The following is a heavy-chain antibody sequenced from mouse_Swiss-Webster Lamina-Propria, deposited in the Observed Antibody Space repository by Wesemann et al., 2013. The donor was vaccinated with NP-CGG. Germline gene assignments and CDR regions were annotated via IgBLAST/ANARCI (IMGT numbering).Heavy chain of an antibody. D-gene: IGHD1-2*01. CDR2: ILPGSGST. J-gene: IGHJ1*01. V-gene: IGHV1-9*01. CDR3: ARGDYYGYLYWYFDV. Sequence: SCKATGYTFSSYWIEWVKQRPGHGLEWIGEILPGSGSTNYNEKFKGKATFTADTSSNTAYMQLSSLTSEDSAVYYCARGDYYGYLYWYFDVWGAGTTGHRLL. CDR1: GYTFSSYW.